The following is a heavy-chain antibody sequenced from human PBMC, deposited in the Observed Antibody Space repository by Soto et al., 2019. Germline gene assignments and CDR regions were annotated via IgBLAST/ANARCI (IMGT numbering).Heavy chain of an antibody. V-gene: IGHV1-69*02. CDR3: ARAYSAPYDSSGYYHYYYGMDV. Sequence: SVKVSCKASGGTFSSYTISWVRQAPGQGLEWMGRIIPILGIANYAQKFQGRVTITADKSTSTAYMELSSLRSEDTAVYYCARAYSAPYDSSGYYHYYYGMDVWGQGTTVTVSS. CDR1: GGTFSSYT. J-gene: IGHJ6*02. D-gene: IGHD3-22*01. CDR2: IIPILGIA.